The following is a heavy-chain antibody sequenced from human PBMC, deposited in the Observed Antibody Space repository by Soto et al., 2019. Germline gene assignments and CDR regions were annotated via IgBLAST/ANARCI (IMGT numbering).Heavy chain of an antibody. V-gene: IGHV3-7*05. Sequence: EVQLEESGGDLVQPGGSRRLSCAASGFTLSAYWMTWVRQAPGKGLEWVANINRDGIKKSYLDSVRGRFTISRDNVGNSLYLHMDSLSADDTALYYCARDVSPGSISLYLAAFDIWGQGTMVTVSS. J-gene: IGHJ3*02. CDR1: GFTLSAYW. CDR3: ARDVSPGSISLYLAAFDI. D-gene: IGHD3-10*01. CDR2: INRDGIKK.